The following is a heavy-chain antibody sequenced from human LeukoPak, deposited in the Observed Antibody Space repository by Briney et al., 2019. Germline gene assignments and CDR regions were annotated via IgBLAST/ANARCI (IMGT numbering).Heavy chain of an antibody. V-gene: IGHV3-33*06. J-gene: IGHJ4*02. CDR2: IYFDGGNK. CDR3: AKGICSGGSCSTDY. D-gene: IGHD2-15*01. CDR1: GFTFSSYG. Sequence: GGSLRLSCAASGFTFSSYGMHWVRQAPGKGLEWLAVIYFDGGNKFYADSVKGRFTISRDNSKNTLYLQMNSLRAEDTAVYYCAKGICSGGSCSTDYWGQGTLVTVSS.